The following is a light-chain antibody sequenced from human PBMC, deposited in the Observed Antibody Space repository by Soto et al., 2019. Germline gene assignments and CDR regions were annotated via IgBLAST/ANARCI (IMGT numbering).Light chain of an antibody. Sequence: QSVLTQPPSASGTPGQRVTISCSGRRSNIGTNYVYWYQQFPGTAPKLLIYSNSHRPSGVPDRFSGSKSGTSASLAISGLRSDDEADYYCAACDDSLSGPVFGGGTKLTVL. J-gene: IGLJ3*02. V-gene: IGLV1-47*02. CDR1: RSNIGTNY. CDR3: AACDDSLSGPV. CDR2: SNS.